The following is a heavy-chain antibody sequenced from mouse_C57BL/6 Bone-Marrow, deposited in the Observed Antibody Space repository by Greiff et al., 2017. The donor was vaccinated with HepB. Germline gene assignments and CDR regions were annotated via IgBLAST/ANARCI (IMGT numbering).Heavy chain of an antibody. V-gene: IGHV14-4*01. CDR3: TTEDYDGFAY. CDR1: GYTFTSYD. J-gene: IGHJ3*01. CDR2: IDPENGDT. D-gene: IGHD2-4*01. Sequence: VQLQQSGPELVKPGASVKLSCKASGYTFTSYDINWVKQRPGQGLEWIGWIDPENGDTEYASKFQGKATITADTSSNTAYLQLSSLTSEDTAVYYCTTEDYDGFAYWGQGTLVTVSA.